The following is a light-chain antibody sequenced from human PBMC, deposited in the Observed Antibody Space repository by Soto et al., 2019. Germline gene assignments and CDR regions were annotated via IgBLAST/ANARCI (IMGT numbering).Light chain of an antibody. CDR3: QQYHKWPIT. Sequence: EIVMTQSPATLAVSPGEGATLSCRASQRGNSNLAWYRHKPGQAPRLLIYRASTRAAGPPDRFSGSGSGTEFTLTISRLPSEDFAVYYCQQYHKWPITFGQGTRLEIK. J-gene: IGKJ5*01. CDR2: RAS. CDR1: QRGNSN. V-gene: IGKV3-15*01.